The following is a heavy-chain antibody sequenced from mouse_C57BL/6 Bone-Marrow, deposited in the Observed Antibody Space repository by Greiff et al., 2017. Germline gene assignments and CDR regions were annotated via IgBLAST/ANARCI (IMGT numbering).Heavy chain of an antibody. CDR3: ARRDYYYYGSSYDY. CDR2: IYPGSGST. D-gene: IGHD1-1*01. V-gene: IGHV1-55*01. CDR1: GYTFTSYW. J-gene: IGHJ2*01. Sequence: QVQLQQPGAELVKPGASVQMSCKASGYTFTSYWITWVKQRPGQGLEWIGDIYPGSGSTNYNEKFKSKATLTVDTSSSTAYMQLSSLTSEDSAVYYWARRDYYYYGSSYDYWGQGTTLTVSS.